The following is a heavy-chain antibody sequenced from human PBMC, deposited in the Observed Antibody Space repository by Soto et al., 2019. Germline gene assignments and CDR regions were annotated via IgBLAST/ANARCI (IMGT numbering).Heavy chain of an antibody. CDR2: VFPGDSDT. CDR3: ARLPLVYQLLSYYYYYGMDV. V-gene: IGHV5-51*01. CDR1: GYRFTESW. J-gene: IGHJ6*02. D-gene: IGHD2-2*01. Sequence: GESLKISCKTSGYRFTESWIGWVRQKPGKGLEWLGMVFPGDSDTRYSPSFHGHVTVSADKSTNTAYLRWSSLRASDTAMYYCARLPLVYQLLSYYYYYGMDVWGQGTTVTVSS.